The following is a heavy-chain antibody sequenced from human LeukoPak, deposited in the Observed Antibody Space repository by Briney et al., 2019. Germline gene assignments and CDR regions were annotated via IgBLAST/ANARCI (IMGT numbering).Heavy chain of an antibody. CDR2: IYYSGST. CDR1: GGSISSSSYS. J-gene: IGHJ4*02. Sequence: SETLSLTCTVSGGSISSSSYSWGWIRQPPGKGLEWIGSIYYSGSTYYNPSLKSRVTISVDTSKNQFSLKLSSVTAADMAVYYCARGYYDYVWGSYRPYFDYWGQGTLVTVSS. CDR3: ARGYYDYVWGSYRPYFDY. D-gene: IGHD3-16*02. V-gene: IGHV4-39*07.